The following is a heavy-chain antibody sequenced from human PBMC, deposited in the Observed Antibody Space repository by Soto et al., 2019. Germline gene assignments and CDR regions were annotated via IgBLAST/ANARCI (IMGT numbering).Heavy chain of an antibody. J-gene: IGHJ4*02. CDR3: EREGGGGYYFDY. Sequence: QVQLVQSGAEVKKPGASVKVSCKASGYTFTSYGISWVRQAPGQGLEWMGWISAYNGNTNYAQKLQGRVTMTTDTPPNTAYMERRSLNSDDTAVYCGEREGGGGYYFDYWGQGTLVTVSS. D-gene: IGHD3-16*01. CDR1: GYTFTSYG. CDR2: ISAYNGNT. V-gene: IGHV1-18*01.